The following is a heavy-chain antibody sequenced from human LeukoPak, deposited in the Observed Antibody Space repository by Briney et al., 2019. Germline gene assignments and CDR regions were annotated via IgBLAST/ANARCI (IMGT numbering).Heavy chain of an antibody. CDR1: GFTFSSYE. CDR3: ARCTTGRTFGSLREIKRSREIDY. V-gene: IGHV3-48*03. CDR2: ISSSGSTI. J-gene: IGHJ4*02. D-gene: IGHD1-1*01. Sequence: GGSLRLSCAASGFTFSSYEMNWVRQAPGKGLEWVSYISSSGSTIYYADSVKGRFTTSRDNAKNSLYLQMNSLRVEDTAVYYCARCTTGRTFGSLREIKRSREIDYWGQGTLVTVSS.